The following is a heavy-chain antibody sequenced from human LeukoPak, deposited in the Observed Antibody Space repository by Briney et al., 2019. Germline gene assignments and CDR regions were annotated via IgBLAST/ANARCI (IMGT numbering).Heavy chain of an antibody. CDR3: ARQKGLQWEPSIYYFDY. CDR1: GGSISSGGYY. V-gene: IGHV4-30-2*01. J-gene: IGHJ4*01. Sequence: SQTLSLTCTVSGGSISSGGYYWSWIRQPPGKGLEWIGYIYHSGSTYYNPSLKSRVTISVDRSKNQFSLKLSSVTAADTAVYYCARQKGLQWEPSIYYFDYWGQEPWSPSPQ. CDR2: IYHSGST. D-gene: IGHD1-26*01.